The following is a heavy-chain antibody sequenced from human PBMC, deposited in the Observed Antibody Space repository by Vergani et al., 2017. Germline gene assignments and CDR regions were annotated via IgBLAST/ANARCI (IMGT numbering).Heavy chain of an antibody. Sequence: QVQLQESGPGLVKPSETLSLTCTVSGGPISSYYWSWIRQPPGKGLEWIGYIYYSGSTNYNPSLKSRVTISVDTSKNQFSLKLSSVTAADTAVYYCARFSPVAISSCYQGSSTSKYYFDYWGQGTLVTVSS. CDR3: ARFSPVAISSCYQGSSTSKYYFDY. D-gene: IGHD6-13*01. CDR2: IYYSGST. J-gene: IGHJ4*02. CDR1: GGPISSYY. V-gene: IGHV4-59*01.